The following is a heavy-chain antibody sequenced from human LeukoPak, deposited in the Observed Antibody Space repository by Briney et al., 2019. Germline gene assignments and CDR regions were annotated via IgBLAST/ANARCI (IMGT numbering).Heavy chain of an antibody. D-gene: IGHD1-26*01. CDR3: ARDRWELLSPYFDY. CDR2: IKQDGSEK. Sequence: GGSLRLSCAASGFTFSSYWMSWVRQAPGKGLEWVANIKQDGSEKYYVDSVKGRFTISRDNAKNSLYLQMNSLRAEDTAVYYCARDRWELLSPYFDYWDQGTLVTVSS. J-gene: IGHJ4*02. V-gene: IGHV3-7*01. CDR1: GFTFSSYW.